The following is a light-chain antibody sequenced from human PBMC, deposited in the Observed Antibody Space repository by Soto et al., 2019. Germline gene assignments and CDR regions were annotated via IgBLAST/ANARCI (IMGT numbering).Light chain of an antibody. V-gene: IGLV2-14*03. Sequence: QSALTQDASVSGSPGQSITISCTGTSSDVGGFNYVSWYQQHPGKAPKLMIYDVFTRPSGVSNRFSGSKSGNTASLTISAPQAEDEADYYCTSWTSTSTYVFGSGTKLTVL. CDR2: DVF. CDR1: SSDVGGFNY. J-gene: IGLJ1*01. CDR3: TSWTSTSTYV.